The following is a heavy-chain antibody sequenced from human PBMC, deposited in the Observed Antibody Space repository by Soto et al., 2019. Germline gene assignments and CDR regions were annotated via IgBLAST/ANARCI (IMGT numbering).Heavy chain of an antibody. CDR3: ATYYYYDSSGYFPS. V-gene: IGHV4-38-2*01. D-gene: IGHD3-22*01. Sequence: LSLTCAVSGYSISSGYYWGWIRQPPGKGLEWIGSIYHSGSTYYNPSLKSRVTISVDTSKNQFSLKLSSVTAADTAVYYCATYYYYDSSGYFPSWGQGTLVTVSS. J-gene: IGHJ5*02. CDR2: IYHSGST. CDR1: GYSISSGYY.